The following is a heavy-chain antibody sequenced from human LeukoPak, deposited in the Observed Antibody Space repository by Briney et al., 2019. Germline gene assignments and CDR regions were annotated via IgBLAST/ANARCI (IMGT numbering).Heavy chain of an antibody. V-gene: IGHV3-53*03. CDR1: GFTVSSNY. D-gene: IGHD5-24*01. J-gene: IGHJ4*02. CDR2: IYSGGST. Sequence: GGSLRLSCAASGFTVSSNYMSWVRQAPGKGLEWVSVIYSGGSTYYADSVKGRFTISRDNSKNTLYLQRNSLRAEDTAVYYCATEDGYNNIDYWGQGTLVTVSS. CDR3: ATEDGYNNIDY.